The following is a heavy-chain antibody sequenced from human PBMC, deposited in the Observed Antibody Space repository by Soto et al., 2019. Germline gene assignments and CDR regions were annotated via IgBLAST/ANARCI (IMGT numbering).Heavy chain of an antibody. CDR1: GGSISSTNW. D-gene: IGHD6-13*01. CDR2: IYHSGTT. CDR3: AFPATADFDY. Sequence: QVQLQESGPGLVKPSGTLSLTCAVSGGSISSTNWWTWVRQSPGRGLEWIGEIYHSGTTNYSPSLKSRVNIAVDMSTNHLSLTLISVTPADTVVYYCAFPATADFDYWGKGILVTVSS. J-gene: IGHJ4*02. V-gene: IGHV4-4*02.